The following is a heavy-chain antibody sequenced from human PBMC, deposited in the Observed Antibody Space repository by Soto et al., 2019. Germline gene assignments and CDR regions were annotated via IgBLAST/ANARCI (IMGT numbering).Heavy chain of an antibody. D-gene: IGHD3-16*01. CDR3: AREEMRGTFHVVH. J-gene: IGHJ4*02. Sequence: WLTGRVGDACSSSEAHCCSSIRQPPGKGLEWIGYGYRSGTTNSNPALKSRVTVSEDKWKNQFSLSLNSVTAADTAVYYCAREEMRGTFHVVHWGPGIQSTVS. CDR1: DACSSSEAHC. CDR2: GYRSGTT. V-gene: IGHV4-61*08.